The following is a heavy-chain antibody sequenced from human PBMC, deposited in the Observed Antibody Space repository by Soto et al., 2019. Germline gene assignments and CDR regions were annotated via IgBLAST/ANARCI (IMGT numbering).Heavy chain of an antibody. CDR2: ISAYNGNT. V-gene: IGHV1-18*01. J-gene: IGHJ4*02. D-gene: IGHD3-22*01. Sequence: ASVKVSCKASGYTFTSYGISWVRQAPGQGLEWMGWISAYNGNTNYAQKLQGRVTMTTDTSTSTAYMELRSLRSDDTAVYYCARDVGFYYDSSGYYWSFDYWGQGTLVTVSS. CDR3: ARDVGFYYDSSGYYWSFDY. CDR1: GYTFTSYG.